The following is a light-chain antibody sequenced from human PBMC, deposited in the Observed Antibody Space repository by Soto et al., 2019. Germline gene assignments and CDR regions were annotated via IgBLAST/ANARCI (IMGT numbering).Light chain of an antibody. J-gene: IGLJ2*01. CDR1: RSNIGSSS. Sequence: QSVLTQPPSASGTPGQRVTISCSGSRSNIGSSSVNWYQQLPGTAPKLLIYIDNQRPSGVPGRFSGSKSGTSAYLAISGLQSEDDADYLCAAWDDSLNGVVFGGGTKLTVL. CDR3: AAWDDSLNGVV. V-gene: IGLV1-44*01. CDR2: IDN.